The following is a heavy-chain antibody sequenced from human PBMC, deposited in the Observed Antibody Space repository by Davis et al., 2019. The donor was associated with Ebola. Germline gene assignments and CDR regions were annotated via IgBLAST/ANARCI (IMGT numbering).Heavy chain of an antibody. V-gene: IGHV4-4*02. CDR2: ISQSGST. D-gene: IGHD2-15*01. CDR1: GDSISSSNW. Sequence: MPGGSLRLSCAVSGDSISSSNWWSWVRQPPGKGLEWFGEISQSGSTNYNPSLKSRVTISVDTSKNQFSLKLSSVTAADTAVYYCARGRVVVVAAKPYYYYGMDVWGQGTTVTVSS. CDR3: ARGRVVVVAAKPYYYYGMDV. J-gene: IGHJ6*02.